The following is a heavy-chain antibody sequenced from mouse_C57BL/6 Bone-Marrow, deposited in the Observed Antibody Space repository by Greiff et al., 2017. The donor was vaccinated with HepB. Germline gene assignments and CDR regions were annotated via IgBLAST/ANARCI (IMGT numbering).Heavy chain of an antibody. Sequence: EVQLVESGGDLVKPGGSLKLSCAASGFTFSSYGMSWVRQTPDKRLEWVATISSGGSYTYYPDSVKGRFTISRDKAKNTPYLQMSSLKSEDTAVYYCARQRDWGLYYAMDYWGQGTSVTVSS. J-gene: IGHJ4*01. D-gene: IGHD4-1*01. CDR3: ARQRDWGLYYAMDY. CDR1: GFTFSSYG. CDR2: ISSGGSYT. V-gene: IGHV5-6*01.